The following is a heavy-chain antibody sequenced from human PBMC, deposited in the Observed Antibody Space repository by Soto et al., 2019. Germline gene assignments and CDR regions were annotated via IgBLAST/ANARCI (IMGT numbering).Heavy chain of an antibody. CDR3: ARGRYCSGGSCSDFDY. Sequence: EVQLVESGGGLVKPGGSLRLSCAASGFTFSSYSMNWVRQAPGKGLEWVSSISSSSSYIYYADSVKGRFTISRDNAKNSLYLQMNSLRAEDTAVYYCARGRYCSGGSCSDFDYWGQGTLVTVSS. CDR2: ISSSSSYI. D-gene: IGHD2-15*01. V-gene: IGHV3-21*01. CDR1: GFTFSSYS. J-gene: IGHJ4*02.